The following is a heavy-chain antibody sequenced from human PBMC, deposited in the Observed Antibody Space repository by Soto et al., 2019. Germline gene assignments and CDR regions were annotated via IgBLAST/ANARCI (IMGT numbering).Heavy chain of an antibody. CDR3: XXXXXDTAMVPDAFDI. J-gene: IGHJ3*02. D-gene: IGHD5-18*01. CDR1: GGSISSGGYY. Sequence: QVQLQESGPGLVKPSQTLSLTCTVSGGSISSGGYYWSWIRQHPGKGLEWIGYIYYSGSTYYNPSLKSRVTISVDTSKNQFSLKLSXVTXXXTAVXXXXXXXXDTAMVPDAFDIWGQGTMVTVSS. V-gene: IGHV4-31*03. CDR2: IYYSGST.